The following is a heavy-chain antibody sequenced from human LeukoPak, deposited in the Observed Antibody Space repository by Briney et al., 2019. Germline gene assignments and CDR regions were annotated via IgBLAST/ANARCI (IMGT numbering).Heavy chain of an antibody. D-gene: IGHD1-14*01. CDR3: ACPPPGWGTGFDY. J-gene: IGHJ4*02. CDR1: GFTFSKNW. CDR2: INSDGSST. Sequence: GGSLRLSCIASGFTFSKNWMHWVRQAPGKGLVWVSRINSDGSSTSYADSVKGRFTISRDNAKNTLYLQMNSLRAEDTAVYYCACPPPGWGTGFDYWGQGTLVTVSS. V-gene: IGHV3-74*01.